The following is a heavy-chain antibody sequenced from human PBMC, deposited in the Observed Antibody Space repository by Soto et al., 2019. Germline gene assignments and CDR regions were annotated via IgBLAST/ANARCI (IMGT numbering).Heavy chain of an antibody. CDR3: ASSFGVATTFYYYYYMDV. V-gene: IGHV3-53*04. CDR1: GVTVSSNY. J-gene: IGHJ6*03. Sequence: PGGSLRLSCAASGVTVSSNYMSWVRQAPGKGLEWVSVIYSGGSTYYADSVKGRFTISRHNSKNTLYLQMNSLRAEDTAVYYCASSFGVATTFYYYYYMDVWGKGTTVTVSS. CDR2: IYSGGST. D-gene: IGHD5-12*01.